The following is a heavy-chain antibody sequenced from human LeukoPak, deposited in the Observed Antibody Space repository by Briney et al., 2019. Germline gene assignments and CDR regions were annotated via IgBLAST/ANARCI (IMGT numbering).Heavy chain of an antibody. Sequence: GGPLRLSCAASGFTFSSYSMNWVRQAPGKGLEWVSSISSSSSYIYYADSVKGRFTISRDNAKNSLCLQMNSLRAEDTAVYYCAKGHAAVEVVAPTFAFDIWGQGTMVTVSS. CDR3: AKGHAAVEVVAPTFAFDI. D-gene: IGHD2-15*01. CDR2: ISSSSSYI. J-gene: IGHJ3*02. CDR1: GFTFSSYS. V-gene: IGHV3-21*01.